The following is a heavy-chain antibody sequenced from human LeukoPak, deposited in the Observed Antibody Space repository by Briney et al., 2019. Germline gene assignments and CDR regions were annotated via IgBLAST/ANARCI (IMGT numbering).Heavy chain of an antibody. CDR2: IYYSGST. Sequence: PSETLSLTCTVSGGSISSYYWSWVRQPPGKGLEWVGYIYYSGSTNYNPSLKSRVTISVDTSKNQFSLKLSSVTAADTAVYYCARSFVGYYDSSGIRGYFDYWGQGTLVTVSS. V-gene: IGHV4-59*01. D-gene: IGHD3-22*01. CDR3: ARSFVGYYDSSGIRGYFDY. CDR1: GGSISSYY. J-gene: IGHJ4*02.